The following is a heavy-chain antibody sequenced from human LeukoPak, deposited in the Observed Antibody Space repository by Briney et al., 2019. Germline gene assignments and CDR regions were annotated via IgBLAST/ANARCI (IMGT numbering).Heavy chain of an antibody. CDR2: IYHSEYT. D-gene: IGHD1-26*01. CDR3: ARVEAKYSGSYFDAFNI. J-gene: IGHJ3*02. Sequence: SETLSLTCTVSGYSISSGYYWGWIRQPPGKGLEWIGSIYHSEYTYYNPSLKSRVTTSVDTSKNQFSLKLSSVTAADTAVYYCARVEAKYSGSYFDAFNIWGQGIMVIVSS. CDR1: GYSISSGYY. V-gene: IGHV4-38-2*02.